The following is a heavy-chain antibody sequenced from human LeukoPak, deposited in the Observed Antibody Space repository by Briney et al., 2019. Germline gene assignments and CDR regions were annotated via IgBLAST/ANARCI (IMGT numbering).Heavy chain of an antibody. CDR1: GASISNYY. J-gene: IGHJ5*02. D-gene: IGHD6-19*01. CDR2: MSSSGIS. CDR3: AKGAGPPWFDP. V-gene: IGHV4-4*07. Sequence: SETLSRTCTVSGASISNYYWSWIRQPAGKGLEWIGRMSSSGISTYSPSLKSRVTISIDTSRNQFSMNLNSVTAADTAVYYCAKGAGPPWFDPWGQGTLVTVSS.